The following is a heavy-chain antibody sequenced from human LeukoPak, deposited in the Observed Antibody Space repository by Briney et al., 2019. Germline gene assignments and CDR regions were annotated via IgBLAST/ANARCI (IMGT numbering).Heavy chain of an antibody. CDR1: GFTFSSYA. J-gene: IGHJ4*02. CDR2: ISGSGGST. D-gene: IGHD3-9*01. Sequence: GESLRLSCAASGFTFSSYAMSWVRQAPGKGLEWVSAISGSGGSTYYADSVKGRFTISRDNSKNTLYLQMNSLRAEDTAVYYCAKEVQYFDWLLGGYYFDYWGQGTLVTVSS. CDR3: AKEVQYFDWLLGGYYFDY. V-gene: IGHV3-23*01.